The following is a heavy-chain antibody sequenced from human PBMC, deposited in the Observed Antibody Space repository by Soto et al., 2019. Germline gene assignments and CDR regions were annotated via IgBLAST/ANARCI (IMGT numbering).Heavy chain of an antibody. CDR3: ARDKLSSSDYYYGMDV. J-gene: IGHJ6*02. V-gene: IGHV3-33*01. Sequence: GGSLRLSCAASGFTFSSYGMHWVRQAPGKGLEWVAVIWYDGSNKYYADSVKGRFTISRDNSKNTPYLQMNSLRAEDTAVYYCARDKLSSSDYYYGMDVWGQGTTVTVSS. D-gene: IGHD6-6*01. CDR1: GFTFSSYG. CDR2: IWYDGSNK.